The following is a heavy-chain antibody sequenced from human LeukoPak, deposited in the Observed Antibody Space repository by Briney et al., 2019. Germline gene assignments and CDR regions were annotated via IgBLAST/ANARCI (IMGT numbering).Heavy chain of an antibody. Sequence: GGSLKLSCAASGFTFSGSAMHWVRQASGKGLEWVGRIRSKANSYATAYAASVKGRFTISRDDSKNTAYLQMNSLKTEDTAVYYCTSRMYGMDVWGQGTTVTVSS. CDR3: TSRMYGMDV. CDR2: IRSKANSYAT. J-gene: IGHJ6*02. V-gene: IGHV3-73*01. CDR1: GFTFSGSA. D-gene: IGHD2-8*01.